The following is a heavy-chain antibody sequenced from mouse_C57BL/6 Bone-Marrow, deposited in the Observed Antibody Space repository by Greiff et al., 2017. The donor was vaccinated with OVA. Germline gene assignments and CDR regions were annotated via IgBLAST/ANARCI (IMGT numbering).Heavy chain of an antibody. Sequence: EVQRVESGGGLVQPGGSLKLSCAASGFTFSDYYMYWVRQTPEKRLEWVAYISNGGGSTYYPDTVKGRFTISRDNAKNTLYLQMSRLKSEDTAMYYCARHDGNYNGLAYWGQGTLVTVSA. CDR1: GFTFSDYY. V-gene: IGHV5-12*01. CDR3: ARHDGNYNGLAY. CDR2: ISNGGGST. D-gene: IGHD2-1*01. J-gene: IGHJ3*01.